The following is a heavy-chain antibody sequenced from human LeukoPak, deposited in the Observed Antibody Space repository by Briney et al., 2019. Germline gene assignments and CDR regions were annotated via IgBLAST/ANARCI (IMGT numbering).Heavy chain of an antibody. J-gene: IGHJ4*02. CDR1: GGSISSSSYY. Sequence: SETLSLTCTVSGGSISSSSYYWGWIRQPPGKGLEWIGSMYNGGSTYYNPSLKSRVTISVDMSKNQFSLKLSSVTAADTAVYYCARHIREYRSGWYGFGYWGQGTLVTVPS. CDR3: ARHIREYRSGWYGFGY. V-gene: IGHV4-39*01. D-gene: IGHD6-19*01. CDR2: MYNGGST.